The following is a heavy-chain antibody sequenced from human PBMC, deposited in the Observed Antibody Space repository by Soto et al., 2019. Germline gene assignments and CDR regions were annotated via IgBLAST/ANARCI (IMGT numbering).Heavy chain of an antibody. J-gene: IGHJ5*02. CDR1: GGSISSYY. CDR3: ARDIRDIDSASWFDP. Sequence: SETLSLTCTVSGGSISSYYWSWIRQPPGKGLEWIGYIYYSGSTNYNPSLKSRVTISVDTSKNQFSLKLSSVTAADTAVYYCARDIRDIDSASWFDPWGQGTLVTV. D-gene: IGHD3-9*01. V-gene: IGHV4-59*01. CDR2: IYYSGST.